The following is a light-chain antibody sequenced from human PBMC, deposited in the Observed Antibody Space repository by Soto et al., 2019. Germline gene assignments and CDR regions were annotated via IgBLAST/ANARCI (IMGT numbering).Light chain of an antibody. CDR2: GAS. CDR3: QHYNNWPRT. Sequence: EIVMTQSPATLSVSPGERATLSCRASQSVYNNLAWYQQKPGQAPRLLIYGASTRATGISARFSGSGSGTEFTLTISSLQSEDVALYHCQHYNNWPRTFGLGTKVEVK. CDR1: QSVYNN. J-gene: IGKJ1*01. V-gene: IGKV3-15*01.